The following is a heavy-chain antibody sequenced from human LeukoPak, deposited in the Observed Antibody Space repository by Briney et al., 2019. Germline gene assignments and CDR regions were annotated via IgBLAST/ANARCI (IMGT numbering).Heavy chain of an antibody. V-gene: IGHV3-30*02. D-gene: IGHD6-19*01. J-gene: IGHJ4*02. CDR1: KIIFSGYG. CDR3: AKVGSGWYGVDY. Sequence: PGGSLRLSCVASKIIFSGYGIHWVRQAPGKGLEWVAFIPYDGTNKYYTDSVKGRFTISRDNSKNTLYLQMNSLRDDDTAVYYCAKVGSGWYGVDYWGQGTLVTVSS. CDR2: IPYDGTNK.